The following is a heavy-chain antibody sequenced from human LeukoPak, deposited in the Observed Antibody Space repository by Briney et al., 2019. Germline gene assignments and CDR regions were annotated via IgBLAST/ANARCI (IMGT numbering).Heavy chain of an antibody. V-gene: IGHV3-33*08. CDR1: GFIFNNYG. CDR3: ARESYFDY. Sequence: GGSLRLSCAASGFIFNNYGMHWVRQAPGKGLEWVAVIWYDGSNKYYADSVKGRFTISRDNSKNTLYLQMNSLRAEDTAVYYCARESYFDYWGQGTLVTVSS. CDR2: IWYDGSNK. J-gene: IGHJ4*02.